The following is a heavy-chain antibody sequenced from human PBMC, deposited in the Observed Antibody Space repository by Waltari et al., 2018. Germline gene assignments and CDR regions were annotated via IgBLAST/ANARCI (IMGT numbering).Heavy chain of an antibody. V-gene: IGHV1-18*01. CDR2: ISGYQGNT. D-gene: IGHD1-26*01. CDR1: GYTFSSYG. Sequence: QVHLVQSGAEVRKPGASVKVSCKASGYTFSSYGISWVRQAPGQGPEWMGWISGYQGNTNYAQKVQGRVTMTTDTSTSTAYMELRSMRSDDTAVYYCARGTEYSGRSGLGMDYWGQGTLVTVSS. CDR3: ARGTEYSGRSGLGMDY. J-gene: IGHJ4*02.